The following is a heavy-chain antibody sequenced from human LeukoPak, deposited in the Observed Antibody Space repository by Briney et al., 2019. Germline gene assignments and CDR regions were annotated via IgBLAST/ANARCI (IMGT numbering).Heavy chain of an antibody. Sequence: GGSLRLSCAASGFTFSSYSMNWVRQAPGKGLEWVSSISSSGSTIYYADSVKGRFTMSRENAKNSLYLQMNSLRAEDTAVYYCARGLDSSGYYGDYWGQGTLVTVSS. V-gene: IGHV3-48*04. CDR1: GFTFSSYS. D-gene: IGHD3-22*01. J-gene: IGHJ4*02. CDR2: ISSSGSTI. CDR3: ARGLDSSGYYGDY.